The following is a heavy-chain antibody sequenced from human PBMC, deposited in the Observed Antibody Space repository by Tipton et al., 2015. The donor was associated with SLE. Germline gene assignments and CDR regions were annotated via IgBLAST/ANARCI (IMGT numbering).Heavy chain of an antibody. J-gene: IGHJ3*02. D-gene: IGHD3-10*01. Sequence: TLSLTCTVSGGSISSFYWSWIRQPPGKGLEWIGEINHSGSTNYNPSLKSRVTISVDTSKNQFSLKLSSVTAADTAVYYCASAGHMTRGVRNPFDMWGQGTMVTVSS. CDR3: ASAGHMTRGVRNPFDM. V-gene: IGHV4-34*01. CDR1: GGSISSFY. CDR2: INHSGST.